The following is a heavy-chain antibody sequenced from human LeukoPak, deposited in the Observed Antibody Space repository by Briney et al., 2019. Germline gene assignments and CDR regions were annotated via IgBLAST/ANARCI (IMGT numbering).Heavy chain of an antibody. J-gene: IGHJ3*02. CDR1: GGSISSYY. Sequence: SETLSLTCTVSGGSISSYYWSWIRQPAGKGLEWIGRIYTSGSTNYNPSLKSRVTISVDTSKNQFSLKLSSVTAADTAVYYCARAATYSYVGNDAFDIWGQGTMVTVSS. V-gene: IGHV4-4*07. CDR3: ARAATYSYVGNDAFDI. D-gene: IGHD5-18*01. CDR2: IYTSGST.